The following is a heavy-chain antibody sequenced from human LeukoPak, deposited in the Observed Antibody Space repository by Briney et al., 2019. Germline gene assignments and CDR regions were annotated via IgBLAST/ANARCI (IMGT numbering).Heavy chain of an antibody. D-gene: IGHD1-26*01. V-gene: IGHV3-21*01. CDR3: ASDPYRGGYYAYYYSYMDV. J-gene: IGHJ6*03. CDR1: GFTFSNYN. CDR2: ITYSSSHT. Sequence: PGGSLRLSCAASGFTFSNYNMNWVRQTPGKGPEWLSSITYSSSHTYYADSVKGRFTISRDNAKNSLYLQLDSLRDEDTAVYYCASDPYRGGYYAYYYSYMDVWGTGTTVTVSS.